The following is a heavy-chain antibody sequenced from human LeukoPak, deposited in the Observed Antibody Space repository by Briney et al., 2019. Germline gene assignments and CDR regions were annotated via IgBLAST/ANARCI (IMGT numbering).Heavy chain of an antibody. V-gene: IGHV3-23*01. CDR2: ISGIGGST. Sequence: GRSLRLSCAASGFTFSSYAMSWVSQAPGKGLEWVSAISGIGGSTYYADSVKGRFTISRDNSKNTLYLQMNSLITEDTAVNYCARDLSGMDVWGQGTTVTVS. J-gene: IGHJ6*02. CDR1: GFTFSSYA. D-gene: IGHD3-9*01. CDR3: ARDLSGMDV.